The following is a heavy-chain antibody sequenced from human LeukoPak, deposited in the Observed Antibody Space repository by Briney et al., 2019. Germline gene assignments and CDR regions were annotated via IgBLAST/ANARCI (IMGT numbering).Heavy chain of an antibody. J-gene: IGHJ4*02. D-gene: IGHD2-2*01. V-gene: IGHV3-23*01. Sequence: GGSLRLSCAASGFTFNNYAMNWVRQAPGKGLEWVSGISSGGSSTYYPDSVKGRFTISRDNSKNTLYLQMNSLRAEDTAVYYCAKDKHYCSSTTCYLYYFDYWGQGTLVTVSS. CDR1: GFTFNNYA. CDR2: ISSGGSST. CDR3: AKDKHYCSSTTCYLYYFDY.